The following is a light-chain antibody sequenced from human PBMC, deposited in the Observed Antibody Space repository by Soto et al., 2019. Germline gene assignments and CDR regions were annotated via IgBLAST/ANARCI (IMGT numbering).Light chain of an antibody. Sequence: DLQMTQSPSTLSASVRDSVTITCRASQTISSWVAWYQQKPGQAPKLLIYKSSSLESGVPSRFSGSGSGTEFTLTISGLQPEDFASYYCQQYNTYFALSFGGGTRVDVK. CDR2: KSS. CDR1: QTISSW. V-gene: IGKV1-5*03. CDR3: QQYNTYFALS. J-gene: IGKJ4*01.